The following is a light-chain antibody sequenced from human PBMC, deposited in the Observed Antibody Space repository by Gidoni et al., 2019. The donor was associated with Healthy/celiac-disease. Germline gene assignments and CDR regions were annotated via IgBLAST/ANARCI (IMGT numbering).Light chain of an antibody. V-gene: IGKV3-20*01. CDR2: GAS. CDR3: QQYGSSPRT. Sequence: EIVLTPSPGTLSLSPGERATLSCRASQSVSSSYLAWYQQKPGQAPRLLIYGASSRATGIPDRFSGSGSGTDFTLTISRLEPEDFAVYYCQQYGSSPRTFXGXTKVEIK. J-gene: IGKJ4*01. CDR1: QSVSSSY.